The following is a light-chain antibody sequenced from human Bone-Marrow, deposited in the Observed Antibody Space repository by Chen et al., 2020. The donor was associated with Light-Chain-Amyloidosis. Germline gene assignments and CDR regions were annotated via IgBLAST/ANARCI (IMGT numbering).Light chain of an antibody. Sequence: DIVMTQSPDSLAVSLGERATMNCKSSQSLLSSSNTKNFLAWFQQKPGQPPKMLISWASTRESGVPDRFSGSGSATDFTLTISSLQAEDVAVYYCQHYYSAPLTFGGGTKVEIK. CDR1: QSLLSSSNTKNF. V-gene: IGKV4-1*01. CDR3: QHYYSAPLT. J-gene: IGKJ4*01. CDR2: WAS.